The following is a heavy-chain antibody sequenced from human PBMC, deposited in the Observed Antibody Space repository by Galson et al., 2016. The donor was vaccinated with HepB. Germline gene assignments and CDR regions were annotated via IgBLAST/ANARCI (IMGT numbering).Heavy chain of an antibody. CDR2: ISSGGSAI. CDR3: ARDITPYYFGVDV. V-gene: IGHV3-11*01. Sequence: SLRLSCAASGFTFSDYYMSWIRQAPGKGLEWVSYISSGGSAIYYAGSVEGRFTISRDNANNLLSLQMNSLRADDTAVYYCARDITPYYFGVDVWGQGTTVTVSS. J-gene: IGHJ6*02. CDR1: GFTFSDYY. D-gene: IGHD1-14*01.